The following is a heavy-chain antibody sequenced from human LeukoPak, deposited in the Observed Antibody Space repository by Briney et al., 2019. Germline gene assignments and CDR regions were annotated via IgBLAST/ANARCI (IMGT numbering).Heavy chain of an antibody. J-gene: IGHJ6*03. D-gene: IGHD3-10*01. CDR1: GFTFSSHG. CDR2: IIPSGHTT. CDR3: AKGADVTDYYGSGSYYYYMDV. V-gene: IGHV3-23*01. Sequence: GGSLRLSCVASGFTFSSHGMNWVRQAPGKGLEWVSGIIPSGHTTYYADSVRGRFTISRDNSRNTVYLQMNSLRAEDTAVYYCAKGADVTDYYGSGSYYYYMDVWGKGTTVTISS.